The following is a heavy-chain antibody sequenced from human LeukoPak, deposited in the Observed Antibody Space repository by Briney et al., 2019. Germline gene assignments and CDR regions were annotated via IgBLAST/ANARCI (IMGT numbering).Heavy chain of an antibody. CDR2: ISSSSSYI. CDR1: GFTFSSYS. J-gene: IGHJ4*02. V-gene: IGHV3-21*04. CDR3: AKPHTPYCSSGSCYLFDS. D-gene: IGHD2-15*01. Sequence: GSLRLSCAASGFTFSSYSMNWVRQAPGKGLEWVSSISSSSSYIYYADSVKGRFTISRDNAKNSLYLQMNSLRAEDTPVYFCAKPHTPYCSSGSCYLFDSWGQGTLVTVSS.